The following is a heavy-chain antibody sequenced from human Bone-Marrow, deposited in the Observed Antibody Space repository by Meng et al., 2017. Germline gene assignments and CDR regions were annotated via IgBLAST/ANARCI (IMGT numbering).Heavy chain of an antibody. J-gene: IGHJ4*02. Sequence: QLQLQESGPGLVKTSQTLSLTYTVPGGSIISGGYYWSWIRQHPGKGLEWIAYIHYSGATAYNPSLKSRFTISVDTSKNQFSLKVTSATAADTAVYYCARESSSGSYYFDYWGQGTLVTVSS. CDR3: ARESSSGSYYFDY. CDR1: GGSIISGGYY. D-gene: IGHD6-19*01. V-gene: IGHV4-31*03. CDR2: IHYSGAT.